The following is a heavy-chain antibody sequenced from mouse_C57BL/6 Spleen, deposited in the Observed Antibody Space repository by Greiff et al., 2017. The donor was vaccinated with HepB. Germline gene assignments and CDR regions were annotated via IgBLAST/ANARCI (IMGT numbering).Heavy chain of an antibody. J-gene: IGHJ4*01. Sequence: VQLQQSGPELVKPGASVKISCKASGYAFSSSWMNWVKQRPGKGLEWIGRIYPGDGDTNYNGKFKGKATLTADKSSSTAYMQLSSLTSEDSAVYFCARGEAPYAMDYWGQGTSVTVSS. V-gene: IGHV1-82*01. CDR2: IYPGDGDT. CDR1: GYAFSSSW. CDR3: ARGEAPYAMDY.